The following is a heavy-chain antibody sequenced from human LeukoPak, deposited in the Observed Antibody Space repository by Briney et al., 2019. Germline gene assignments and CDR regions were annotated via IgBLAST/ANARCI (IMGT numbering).Heavy chain of an antibody. CDR3: ARSRYSSSWSPDY. CDR2: VYYNGNT. D-gene: IGHD6-13*01. V-gene: IGHV4-59*01. J-gene: IGHJ4*02. CDR1: GGSISNYF. Sequence: SETLSLTCTVSGGSISNYFWSWIRQPPGKGLEWIGYVYYNGNTNYNPSLESRVTMSVDTSKNQFFLKVTSVTAADTAVYYCARSRYSSSWSPDYWGQGTLVTVSS.